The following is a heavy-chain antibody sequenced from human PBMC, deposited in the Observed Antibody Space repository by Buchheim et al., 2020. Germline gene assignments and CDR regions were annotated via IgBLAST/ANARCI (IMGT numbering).Heavy chain of an antibody. D-gene: IGHD1-26*01. J-gene: IGHJ4*02. CDR1: GFTFSRFA. Sequence: EVQLLESGGGLVQPGGSLRLSCAASGFTFSRFAMSWIRQAPGKGLEWVSTITGGGVTTNYADSAKGRFTISRDNSKNLLYFQMSNLRAEETALYYCARDPNGSFDYWGQGTL. V-gene: IGHV3-23*01. CDR2: ITGGGVTT. CDR3: ARDPNGSFDY.